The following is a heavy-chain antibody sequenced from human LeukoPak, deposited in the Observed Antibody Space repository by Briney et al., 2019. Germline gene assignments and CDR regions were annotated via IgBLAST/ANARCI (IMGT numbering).Heavy chain of an antibody. CDR3: ARGGQQLVLEFDY. D-gene: IGHD6-13*01. CDR1: GFTFTSYW. V-gene: IGHV3-7*01. CDR2: INQDGSEK. Sequence: GGSLRLSCAASGFTFTSYWMNWLRQAPGKGLEWVANINQDGSEKYYVDSVRGRFTISRDNAENSVYLQMNSLRAEDTAVYYCARGGQQLVLEFDYWGQGTLVTVSS. J-gene: IGHJ4*02.